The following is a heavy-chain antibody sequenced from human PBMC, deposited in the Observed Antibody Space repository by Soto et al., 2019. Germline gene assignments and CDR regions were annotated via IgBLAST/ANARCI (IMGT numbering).Heavy chain of an antibody. J-gene: IGHJ5*02. Sequence: LSLTCTVSGGSISSYYWSWIRQPAGKGLEWIGRIYTSGSTNYNPSLKSRVTMSVDTSKNQFSLKLSSVTAADTAVYYCARDCSGGSCYSPFDPWGQGTMVTVYS. CDR1: GGSISSYY. D-gene: IGHD2-15*01. CDR2: IYTSGST. V-gene: IGHV4-4*07. CDR3: ARDCSGGSCYSPFDP.